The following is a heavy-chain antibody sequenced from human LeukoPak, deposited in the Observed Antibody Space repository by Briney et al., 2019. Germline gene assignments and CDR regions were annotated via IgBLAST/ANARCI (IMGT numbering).Heavy chain of an antibody. J-gene: IGHJ6*02. CDR2: ISSSSSYI. Sequence: PGGSLRLSCAASGFTFSSYGMHWVRQAPGKGLEWVSSISSSSSYIYYADSVKGRFTTSRHNAKNSLYLQMHSLRAEDTAVYYCARMLFAYYGMDVWGPGTTVTVSS. D-gene: IGHD3-10*02. CDR1: GFTFSSYG. CDR3: ARMLFAYYGMDV. V-gene: IGHV3-21*01.